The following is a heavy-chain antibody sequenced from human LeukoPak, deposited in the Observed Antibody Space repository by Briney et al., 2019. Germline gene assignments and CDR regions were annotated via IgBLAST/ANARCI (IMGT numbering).Heavy chain of an antibody. V-gene: IGHV3-66*02. CDR3: ARDSEGDLFDY. CDR2: IHSGGST. D-gene: IGHD2-21*02. CDR1: RFTVSSNY. Sequence: PGGSLRLSCAASRFTVSSNYMSWVRQAPGKGLEWVSVIHSGGSTYYADSVKGRFTISRDNSKNTLYLQMNSLRAEDTAVYYCARDSEGDLFDYWGQGTLVTVSS. J-gene: IGHJ4*02.